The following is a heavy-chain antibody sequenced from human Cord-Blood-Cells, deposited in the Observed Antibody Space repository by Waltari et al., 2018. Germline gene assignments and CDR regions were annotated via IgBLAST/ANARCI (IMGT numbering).Heavy chain of an antibody. D-gene: IGHD1-1*01. CDR1: GFTVSSNY. V-gene: IGHV3-53*04. Sequence: EVQLVESGGGLVQPGGSLRLSCAASGFTVSSNYMSWVRQAPGKGLELGSFIDSGGSTYDADSVKGRFTITRHNSKNTLYLQMNSLRAEDTAVYYCARDVEYYGMDVWGQGTTVTVSS. J-gene: IGHJ6*02. CDR2: IDSGGST. CDR3: ARDVEYYGMDV.